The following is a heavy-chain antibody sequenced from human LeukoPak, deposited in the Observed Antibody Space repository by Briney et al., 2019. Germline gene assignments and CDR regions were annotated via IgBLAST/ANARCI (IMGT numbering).Heavy chain of an antibody. CDR2: INSDGSST. J-gene: IGHJ4*02. V-gene: IGHV3-74*01. Sequence: SGGSLRLSCAASGFTFSSFWMHWVRQAPGKGLVWVSRINSDGSSTAYADSVKGRFTISRDNSKNTLYLQMNSLRAEDTAVYYCARDGSGYSYDYFDHWGQGTLVTVSS. CDR3: ARDGSGYSYDYFDH. D-gene: IGHD5-18*01. CDR1: GFTFSSFW.